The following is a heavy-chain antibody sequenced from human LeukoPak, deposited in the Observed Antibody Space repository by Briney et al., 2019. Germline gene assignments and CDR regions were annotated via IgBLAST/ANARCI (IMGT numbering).Heavy chain of an antibody. Sequence: GGSLRLSCAASGFTLSVYGMHWVRQAPGKGLEWVAVISYDGSNQYYADTVKGRFTISRDNSKNTLYLQMNSLRAEDTAVYYCAKDRLGALYYYDSSGYYRFDHWGQGTLVTVSS. D-gene: IGHD3-22*01. CDR3: AKDRLGALYYYDSSGYYRFDH. CDR1: GFTLSVYG. J-gene: IGHJ4*01. V-gene: IGHV3-30*18. CDR2: ISYDGSNQ.